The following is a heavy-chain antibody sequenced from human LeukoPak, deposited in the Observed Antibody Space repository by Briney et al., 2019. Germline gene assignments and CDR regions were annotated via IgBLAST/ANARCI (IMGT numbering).Heavy chain of an antibody. V-gene: IGHV3-20*04. CDR3: SRRFDS. Sequence: PGGSLRLSCVASGFRLDAFGMSWVRQVPGKGLEWVSGIEWNGGRREYADSVKGRFTISRDNAKSSLDLQMNSLRDEDTAVYYCSRRFDSWGQGTLVTVSS. CDR1: GFRLDAFG. J-gene: IGHJ4*02. CDR2: IEWNGGRR.